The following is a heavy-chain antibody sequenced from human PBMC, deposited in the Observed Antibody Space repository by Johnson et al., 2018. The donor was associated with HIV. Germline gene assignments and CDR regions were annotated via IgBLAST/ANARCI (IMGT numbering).Heavy chain of an antibody. V-gene: IGHV3-20*04. CDR3: AREPDIGDAFGS. Sequence: VQLVESGGGVVRPGGSLRLSCAASGFTFDDYGMSWVRQAPGKGLEWVAGMNWHGGSTGYADSVKGRFTISRDNAKNTLYLQMNSLRAEDTAVYYCAREPDIGDAFGSWGRGKMVTVSS. J-gene: IGHJ3*02. CDR1: GFTFDDYG. D-gene: IGHD1-14*01. CDR2: MNWHGGST.